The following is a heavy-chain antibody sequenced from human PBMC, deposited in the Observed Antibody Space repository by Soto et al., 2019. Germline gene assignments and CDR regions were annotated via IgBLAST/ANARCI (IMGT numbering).Heavy chain of an antibody. D-gene: IGHD6-19*01. CDR2: ISGDSGNT. Sequence: ASVKVSCKASGYMFTNPAMHWVSQAPGQRLEWMGWISGDSGNTKYSPKLQDRVTITRDTSASTAYMELSSLRSEDTALYYCARDGVAAGNINFDYWGQGTLVTVSS. V-gene: IGHV1-3*01. J-gene: IGHJ4*01. CDR1: GYMFTNPA. CDR3: ARDGVAAGNINFDY.